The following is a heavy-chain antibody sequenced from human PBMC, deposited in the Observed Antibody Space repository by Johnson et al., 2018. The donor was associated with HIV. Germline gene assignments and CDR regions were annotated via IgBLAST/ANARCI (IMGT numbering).Heavy chain of an antibody. Sequence: QVQLVESGGGVVRPGGSLRLSCAASGFTFDDYGMSWVRQAPGKGLEWVAVISFDGNNEYYPGSVKGRFTISRENAKNSLYLQMNSLRAGDTAVYYCARVTNDAFDIWGQGTMVTVSS. CDR1: GFTFDDYG. J-gene: IGHJ3*02. CDR3: ARVTNDAFDI. V-gene: IGHV3-33*08. CDR2: ISFDGNNE.